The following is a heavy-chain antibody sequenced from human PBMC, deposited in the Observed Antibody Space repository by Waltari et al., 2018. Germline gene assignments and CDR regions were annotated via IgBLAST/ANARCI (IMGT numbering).Heavy chain of an antibody. D-gene: IGHD5-12*01. CDR3: ALRLGYSGYDLGGIVDY. CDR1: GFSLSTSGVG. Sequence: QITLKESGPTLVKPTQTLTLTCTFSGFSLSTSGVGVGWIRQPPGKALEWLALIYWNDDKRYSPSLKSRLTITKDTSKNQVVLTMTNMDPVDTATYYCALRLGYSGYDLGGIVDYWGQGTLVTVSS. CDR2: IYWNDDK. J-gene: IGHJ4*02. V-gene: IGHV2-5*01.